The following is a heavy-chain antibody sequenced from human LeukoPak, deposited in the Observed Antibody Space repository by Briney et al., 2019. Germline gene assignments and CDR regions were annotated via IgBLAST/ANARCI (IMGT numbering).Heavy chain of an antibody. J-gene: IGHJ4*02. CDR1: GYTFTSYG. CDR2: IIPILGIA. CDR3: ARCVWGSYRRVGEPFDY. D-gene: IGHD3-16*02. Sequence: ASVKVSCKASGYTFTSYGISWVRQAPGQGLEWMGRIIPILGIANYAQKFQGRVTITADKSTSTAYMELSSLRSEDTAVYYCARCVWGSYRRVGEPFDYWGQGTLVTVSS. V-gene: IGHV1-69*04.